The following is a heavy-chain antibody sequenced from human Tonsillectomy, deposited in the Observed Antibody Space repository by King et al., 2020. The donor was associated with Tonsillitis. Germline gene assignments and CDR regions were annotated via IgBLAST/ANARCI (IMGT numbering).Heavy chain of an antibody. CDR1: GYTFTGYY. Sequence: QLVQSGAEVKKPGASVKVSCKASGYTFTGYYMHWVRQAPGQGLEWMGWINPNSGGTNYAQKFQGRVTMTRDTSISTAYMELSRLRSDDTAVYSCARGVDCSGGSCYFYPWGQGTLVTVSS. J-gene: IGHJ5*02. CDR3: ARGVDCSGGSCYFYP. CDR2: INPNSGGT. D-gene: IGHD2-15*01. V-gene: IGHV1-2*02.